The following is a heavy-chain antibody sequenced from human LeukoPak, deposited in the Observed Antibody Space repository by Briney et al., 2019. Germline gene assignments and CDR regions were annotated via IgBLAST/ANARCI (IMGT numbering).Heavy chain of an antibody. J-gene: IGHJ4*02. CDR1: GFTFSSYW. CDR3: AREYSYGFYYFDY. V-gene: IGHV3-30*03. CDR2: ISYDGSNK. D-gene: IGHD5-18*01. Sequence: PGGSLRLSCAASGFTFSSYWMSWVRQAPGKGLEWVAVISYDGSNKYYADSVKGRFTISRDNSKNTLYLQMNSLRAEDTAVYYCAREYSYGFYYFDYWGQGTLVTVSS.